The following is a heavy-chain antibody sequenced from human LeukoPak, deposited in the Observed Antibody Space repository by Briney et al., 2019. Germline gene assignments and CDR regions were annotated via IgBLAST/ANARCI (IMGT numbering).Heavy chain of an antibody. CDR2: ISGSGGNT. V-gene: IGHV3-23*01. D-gene: IGHD4-17*01. CDR1: GFAFSGFA. Sequence: GGSLRLSCSASGFAFSGFAMGWVRQAPGKGLEWVSSISGSGGNTYYADSVEGRFTVSRDNSRNTLYLQMNSLRAEDTVLYYCARGRGGDYVPSRFDFWGQGTRVTVSS. J-gene: IGHJ4*02. CDR3: ARGRGGDYVPSRFDF.